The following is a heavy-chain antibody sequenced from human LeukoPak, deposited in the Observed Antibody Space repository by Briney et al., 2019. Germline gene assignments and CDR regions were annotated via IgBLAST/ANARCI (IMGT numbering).Heavy chain of an antibody. CDR1: GYSFSTYW. CDR3: ARRAGSGYYEVDY. CDR2: IDPSDSYT. D-gene: IGHD3-22*01. J-gene: IGHJ4*02. V-gene: IGHV5-10-1*01. Sequence: PGESLKISCKGSGYSFSTYWISWVRQMPGKGLEWMGRIDPSDSYTNYSPSFQGHVTISADKSISTAYLQWSSLRASDTAMYYCARRAGSGYYEVDYWGQGTLVTVSS.